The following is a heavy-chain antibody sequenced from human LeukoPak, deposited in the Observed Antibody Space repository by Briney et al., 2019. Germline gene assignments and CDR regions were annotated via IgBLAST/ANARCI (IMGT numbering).Heavy chain of an antibody. CDR1: GGTFSSYA. J-gene: IGHJ4*02. CDR3: ARDQGPYYYDSSGYYDY. V-gene: IGHV1-69*05. D-gene: IGHD3-22*01. Sequence: SVKVSCKASGGTFSSYAISWVRQAPGQGLEWMGRIIPIFGTANYAQKFQGRVTITTDESTSTAYMELSSLGSEDTAVYYCARDQGPYYYDSSGYYDYWGQGTLVTVSS. CDR2: IIPIFGTA.